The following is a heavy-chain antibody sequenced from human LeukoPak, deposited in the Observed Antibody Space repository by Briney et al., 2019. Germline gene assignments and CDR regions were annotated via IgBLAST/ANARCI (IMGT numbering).Heavy chain of an antibody. Sequence: PSETLSLTCAVYGGSFSGYYWSWIRQPPGKGLGWIGEINHSGSTNYNPSLKSRVTISVDTSKNQFSLKLSSVTAADTAVYYCARGRQYSSSWYFYWGQGTLVTVSS. CDR2: INHSGST. D-gene: IGHD6-13*01. V-gene: IGHV4-34*01. CDR1: GGSFSGYY. J-gene: IGHJ4*02. CDR3: ARGRQYSSSWYFY.